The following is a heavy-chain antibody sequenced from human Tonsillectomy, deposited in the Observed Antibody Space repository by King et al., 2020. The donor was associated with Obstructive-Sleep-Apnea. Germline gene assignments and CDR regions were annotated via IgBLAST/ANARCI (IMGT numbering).Heavy chain of an antibody. V-gene: IGHV3-33*01. D-gene: IGHD6-13*01. Sequence: VHLVESGGGVVQPGRSLRLSCTPSGFTFSSYVIHWVRQAPGKGLEWVAVIWSDGSNEFYGASVKGRFTISRDNSKNTVYLQMNSLRAEDTAVYFCARDPTAGAPRFDYWGQATLVTVSS. CDR3: ARDPTAGAPRFDY. CDR2: IWSDGSNE. CDR1: GFTFSSYV. J-gene: IGHJ4*02.